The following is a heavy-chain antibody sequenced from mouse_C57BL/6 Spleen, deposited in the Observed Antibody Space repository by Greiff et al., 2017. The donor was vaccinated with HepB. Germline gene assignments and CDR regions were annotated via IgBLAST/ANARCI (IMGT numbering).Heavy chain of an antibody. Sequence: EVQLVESEGGLVQPGSSMKLSCTASGFTFSDYYMAWVRQVPEKGLEWVANINYDGSSTYYLDSLKSRFIISRDNAKNILYLQMSSLKSEDTATYYCARVAHYDGYFAYWGQGTLVTVSA. D-gene: IGHD2-3*01. CDR3: ARVAHYDGYFAY. CDR2: INYDGSST. J-gene: IGHJ3*01. V-gene: IGHV5-16*01. CDR1: GFTFSDYY.